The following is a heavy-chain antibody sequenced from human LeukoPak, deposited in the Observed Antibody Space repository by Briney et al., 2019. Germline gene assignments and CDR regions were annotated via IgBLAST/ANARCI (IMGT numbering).Heavy chain of an antibody. CDR2: IYYSGST. Sequence: LRLSCAASGFTFSSYSMNWIRQPPGKGLEWIGYIYYSGSTYYNPSLKSRITISLDTSKNQFSLKLSSVTAADTAVYYCARGQGLLGTDYWGQGTLVTVSS. J-gene: IGHJ4*02. V-gene: IGHV4-30-4*08. D-gene: IGHD6-19*01. CDR1: GFTFSSYS. CDR3: ARGQGLLGTDY.